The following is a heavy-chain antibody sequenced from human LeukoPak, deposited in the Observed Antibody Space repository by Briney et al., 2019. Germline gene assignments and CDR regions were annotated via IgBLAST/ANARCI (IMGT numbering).Heavy chain of an antibody. Sequence: SETLSLTCAVYGGSFSGYYWSWIRQPPGKGLEWIGEINHSGSTNYNPSLKSRVTISVDTSKNQFSLKLSSVTAADTAVYYCSRGVTPTTYNWFDPWGQGTLVTVSS. J-gene: IGHJ5*02. D-gene: IGHD2/OR15-2a*01. CDR1: GGSFSGYY. V-gene: IGHV4-34*01. CDR2: INHSGST. CDR3: SRGVTPTTYNWFDP.